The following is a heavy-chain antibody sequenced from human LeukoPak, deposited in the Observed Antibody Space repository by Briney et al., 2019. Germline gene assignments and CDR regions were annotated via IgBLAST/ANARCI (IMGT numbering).Heavy chain of an antibody. V-gene: IGHV4-34*01. CDR1: GASFSGGPFSGSS. Sequence: SETLSLTCIVHGASFSGGPFSGSSCAWIRQPPGQGLEWNGQITNHGDTDYDPSLLSRVTISQETSRNQVSLNLRSVTAADTGIYYCAREEWGDYGPLKAFDIWGQGTSVTV. CDR3: AREEWGDYGPLKAFDI. D-gene: IGHD4-17*01. CDR2: ITNHGDT. J-gene: IGHJ3*02.